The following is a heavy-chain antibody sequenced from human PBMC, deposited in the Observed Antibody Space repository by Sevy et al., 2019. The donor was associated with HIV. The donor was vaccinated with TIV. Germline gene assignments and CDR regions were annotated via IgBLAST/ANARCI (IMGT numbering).Heavy chain of an antibody. CDR1: GGSFSGYY. V-gene: IGHV4-34*01. Sequence: SETLSLTCAVYGGSFSGYYWSWIRQPPGKGLEWIGEINHSGSTNYNPSLKSRVTISVDTSKNQFSLKLSSVTAADTAVYYCARGGCYARRYWGQGTLVTVSS. D-gene: IGHD2-2*01. J-gene: IGHJ4*02. CDR3: ARGGCYARRY. CDR2: INHSGST.